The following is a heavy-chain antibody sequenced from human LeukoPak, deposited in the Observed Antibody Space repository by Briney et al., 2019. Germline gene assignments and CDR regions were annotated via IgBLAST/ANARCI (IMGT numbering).Heavy chain of an antibody. V-gene: IGHV4-34*01. Sequence: PPETLSLTXAVYGGSFSGYYWSWIRQPPGKGLEWIGEINHSGSTNYNPSLKSRVTISVDTSKNQFSLKLSSVTAADTAVYYCARGRGWLQLTYFDYWGQGTLVTVSS. CDR1: GGSFSGYY. D-gene: IGHD5-24*01. CDR2: INHSGST. J-gene: IGHJ4*02. CDR3: ARGRGWLQLTYFDY.